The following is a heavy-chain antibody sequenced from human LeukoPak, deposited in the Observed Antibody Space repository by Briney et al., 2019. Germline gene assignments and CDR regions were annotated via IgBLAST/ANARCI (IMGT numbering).Heavy chain of an antibody. V-gene: IGHV3-21*01. Sequence: GRSLRLSCAASGFTFSNYGMHWVRQAPGKGLQWVSSISSSSSYIYYADSVKGRFTISRDNANNSLYLQMNSLRAEDTAEYYCARVAYYDILTGYYGMDVWGQGTTVTVSS. CDR2: ISSSSSYI. J-gene: IGHJ6*02. D-gene: IGHD3-9*01. CDR1: GFTFSNYG. CDR3: ARVAYYDILTGYYGMDV.